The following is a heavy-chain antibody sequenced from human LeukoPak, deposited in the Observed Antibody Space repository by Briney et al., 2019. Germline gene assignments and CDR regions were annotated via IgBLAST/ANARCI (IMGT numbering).Heavy chain of an antibody. CDR2: MYTSGST. CDR3: ARDRGWDSNYHYYYMDV. J-gene: IGHJ6*03. Sequence: QTSETLSLTCIVSGGSINSYYWSWIRQPAGKGLEWIGRMYTSGSTNNNPSLKSRVTMSVDTSKNQFPLKLSSVTAADTAVYYCARDRGWDSNYHYYYMDVWGKGTTVTVSS. CDR1: GGSINSYY. V-gene: IGHV4-4*07. D-gene: IGHD6-19*01.